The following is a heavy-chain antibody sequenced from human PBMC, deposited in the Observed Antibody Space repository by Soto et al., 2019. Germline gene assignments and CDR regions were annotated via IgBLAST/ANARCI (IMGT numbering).Heavy chain of an antibody. CDR3: ARGLGYTYGIDY. D-gene: IGHD5-18*01. Sequence: GGSLRLSCAASGFTFSSYGMHWVRQAPGKGLEWVAVIWYDGSNKYYADSVKGRFTISRDNSKNTLYLQMNSLRAEDTAVYYCARGLGYTYGIDYWGQGTLVTVSS. J-gene: IGHJ4*02. CDR1: GFTFSSYG. V-gene: IGHV3-33*01. CDR2: IWYDGSNK.